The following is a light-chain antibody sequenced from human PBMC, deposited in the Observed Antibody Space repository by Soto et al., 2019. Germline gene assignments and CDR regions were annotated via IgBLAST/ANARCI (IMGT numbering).Light chain of an antibody. V-gene: IGKV1-39*01. CDR2: AAS. CDR1: QTISSY. J-gene: IGKJ3*01. CDR3: QQSYIRFT. Sequence: IQMTQSPSSLSAFVGDRVTITCRSSQTISSYLNWYQQKPGKAPKVLIYAASYLQTGVSSRFSGRGSGTDFTLTIDSLQPEDAATYYCQQSYIRFTFGPGTKVDIK.